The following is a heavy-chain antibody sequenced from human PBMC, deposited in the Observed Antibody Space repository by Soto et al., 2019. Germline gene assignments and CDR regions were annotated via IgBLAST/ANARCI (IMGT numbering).Heavy chain of an antibody. CDR3: AKKCHPVDV. CDR2: ISYDGSKK. V-gene: IGHV3-30*18. J-gene: IGHJ6*02. CDR1: GSTFSSYG. Sequence: QVQLVESGGGVVQPGRSLRLSCAASGSTFSSYGMHWDRQAPDKGLEWVAVISYDGSKKYYADSVKGRFTISRDNCKNTLYLQMNSLRAEDTAVYYCAKKCHPVDVWGQGTTVTVSS.